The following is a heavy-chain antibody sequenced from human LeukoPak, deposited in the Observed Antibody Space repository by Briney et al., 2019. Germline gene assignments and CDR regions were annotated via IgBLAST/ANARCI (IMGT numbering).Heavy chain of an antibody. J-gene: IGHJ4*02. V-gene: IGHV3-15*01. CDR2: IKSKTDGGTT. D-gene: IGHD6-19*01. Sequence: SLVPQAPGKGPEWGCRIKSKTDGGTTDYAAPVKGRFTISRDDSKNTLYLQMNSLKTEDTAVYYCTTGISSGWYSGDYWGQGTLVTVSS. CDR3: TTGISSGWYSGDY.